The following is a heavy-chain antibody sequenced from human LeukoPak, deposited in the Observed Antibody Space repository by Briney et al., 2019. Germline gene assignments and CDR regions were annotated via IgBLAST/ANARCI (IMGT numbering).Heavy chain of an antibody. J-gene: IGHJ6*04. V-gene: IGHV3-7*01. CDR2: IKKDGSEK. CDR3: AELGITMIGGV. CDR1: GFTFSSDW. D-gene: IGHD3-10*02. Sequence: PGGSLRLSCAVSGFTFSSDWMSCARQAPGGGREWGANIKKDGSEKDYVDSVKGRFTISRDNAKNSLYLQMNSLRAEDTAVYYCAELGITMIGGVWGKGTTVTISS.